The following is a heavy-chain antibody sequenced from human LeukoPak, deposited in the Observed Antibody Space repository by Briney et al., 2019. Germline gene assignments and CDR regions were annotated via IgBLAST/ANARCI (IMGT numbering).Heavy chain of an antibody. CDR2: ISSSSSYI. CDR3: AKDQTRLLWFGELSSRAFDI. J-gene: IGHJ3*02. D-gene: IGHD3-10*01. CDR1: GFTFSSYS. V-gene: IGHV3-21*04. Sequence: PGGSLRLSCAASGFTFSSYSMNWVRQAPGKGLEWVSSISSSSSYIYYADSVKGRFTISRDNSKNTLYLQMNSLRAEDTAVYYCAKDQTRLLWFGELSSRAFDIWGQGTMVTVSS.